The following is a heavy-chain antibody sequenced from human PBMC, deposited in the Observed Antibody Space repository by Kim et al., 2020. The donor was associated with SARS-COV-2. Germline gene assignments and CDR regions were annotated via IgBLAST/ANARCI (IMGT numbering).Heavy chain of an antibody. CDR3: ASAPYYYGSGNWFDP. V-gene: IGHV4-34*01. CDR2: INHSGST. J-gene: IGHJ5*02. CDR1: GGSFSGYY. Sequence: SETLSLTCAVYGGSFSGYYWSWIRQPPGKGLEWIGEINHSGSTNYNPSLKSRVTISVDTSKNQFSLKLSSVTAADTAVYYCASAPYYYGSGNWFDPWGQGTLVTVSS. D-gene: IGHD3-10*01.